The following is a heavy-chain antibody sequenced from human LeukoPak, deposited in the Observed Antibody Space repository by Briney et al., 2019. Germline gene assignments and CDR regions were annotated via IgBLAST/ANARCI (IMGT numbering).Heavy chain of an antibody. CDR3: ARILAVATKIDY. CDR1: GGSISSGGYY. J-gene: IGHJ4*02. CDR2: IYYSGST. Sequence: SETLSLTCTVSGGSISSGGYYWSWIRQHPGKGLEWIGYIYYSGSTYYNPSLKSRVTISVDTSKNQFSLKLSSVTAADTAVYYCARILAVATKIDYWGQGTLVTVSS. V-gene: IGHV4-39*01. D-gene: IGHD6-19*01.